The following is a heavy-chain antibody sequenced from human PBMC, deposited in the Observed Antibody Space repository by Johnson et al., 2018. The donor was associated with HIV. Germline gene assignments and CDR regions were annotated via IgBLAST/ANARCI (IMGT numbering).Heavy chain of an antibody. J-gene: IGHJ3*02. D-gene: IGHD6-13*01. V-gene: IGHV3-30*04. CDR3: AKDDDPLWSSSWQGGAFDI. CDR2: ISYDGSNK. Sequence: QVQLVESGGGLVQPGGSLRLSCAASGFTFSSYAMHWVRQAPGKGLEWVAVISYDGSNKYYADSVKGRFTISRDNSKNTLYLQMNSLRAEDTAVYYCAKDDDPLWSSSWQGGAFDIWGQGTMVAVSS. CDR1: GFTFSSYA.